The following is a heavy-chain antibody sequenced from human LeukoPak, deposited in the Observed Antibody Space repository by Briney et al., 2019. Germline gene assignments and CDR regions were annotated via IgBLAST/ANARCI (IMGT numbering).Heavy chain of an antibody. CDR2: IYHSGST. Sequence: SETLSLTCAVSGYSISSGYYWGWIRPPPGKGLEWIGSIYHSGSTYYNPSLKSRVTISVDTSKSQFSLKLSSVTAADTAVYYCARCLGANTPPYNWFDPWGQGTLVTVSS. CDR1: GYSISSGYY. CDR3: ARCLGANTPPYNWFDP. D-gene: IGHD1-26*01. J-gene: IGHJ5*02. V-gene: IGHV4-38-2*01.